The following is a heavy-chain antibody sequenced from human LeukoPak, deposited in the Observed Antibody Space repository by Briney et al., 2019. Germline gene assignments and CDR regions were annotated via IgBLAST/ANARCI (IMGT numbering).Heavy chain of an antibody. CDR3: ARSTRGAFDI. J-gene: IGHJ3*02. CDR1: GFTFSSYW. Sequence: GGSLRLSCAVSGFTFSSYWMSWVRQAPGKGLEWVANIKQDGSEKYYVDSVKGRFTISRDNAKNSLYLQMNSLRAEDTAVYYCARSTRGAFDIWGQGTMVTVSS. CDR2: IKQDGSEK. V-gene: IGHV3-7*01. D-gene: IGHD2/OR15-2a*01.